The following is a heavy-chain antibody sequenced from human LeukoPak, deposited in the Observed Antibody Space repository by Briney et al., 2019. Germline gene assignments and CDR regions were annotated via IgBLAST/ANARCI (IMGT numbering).Heavy chain of an antibody. J-gene: IGHJ6*02. CDR3: ARGGGLDV. CDR2: INHNGNVN. D-gene: IGHD3-16*01. Sequence: GGSLRLSCVASGFTFSSYNMNWVRQAPGKGLEWVASINHNGNVNYYVDSVKGRFTISRDNAKNSLYLQMSNLRAEDTAVYFCARGGGLDVWGQGATVTVSS. CDR1: GFTFSSYN. V-gene: IGHV3-7*03.